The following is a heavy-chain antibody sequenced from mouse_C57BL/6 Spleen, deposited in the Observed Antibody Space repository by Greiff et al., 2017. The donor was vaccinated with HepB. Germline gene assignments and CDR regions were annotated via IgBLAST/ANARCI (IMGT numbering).Heavy chain of an antibody. V-gene: IGHV3-6*01. Sequence: EVHLVESGPGLVKPSQSLSLTCSVTGYSITSGYYWNWIRQFPGNKLEWMGYISYDGSNNYNPSLKNRISITRDTSKNQFFLKLNSVTTEDTATYYCAREDDGYTWFAYWGQGTLVTVSA. CDR3: AREDDGYTWFAY. CDR1: GYSITSGYY. D-gene: IGHD2-3*01. J-gene: IGHJ3*01. CDR2: ISYDGSN.